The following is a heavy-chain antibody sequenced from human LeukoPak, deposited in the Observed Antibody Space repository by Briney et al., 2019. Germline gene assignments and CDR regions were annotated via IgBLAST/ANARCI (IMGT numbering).Heavy chain of an antibody. CDR1: GFTFSSYA. CDR2: ISGSGGST. D-gene: IGHD6-13*01. Sequence: GGSLRLSCAASGFTFSSYAMSWVRQAPGKGLEWVSAISGSGGSTYYADSVKGRFTISRDNAKNSLYMQMNSLRAEDTAVYYCARVYGIPAAGDYYGMDVWGQGTTVTVSS. J-gene: IGHJ6*02. CDR3: ARVYGIPAAGDYYGMDV. V-gene: IGHV3-23*01.